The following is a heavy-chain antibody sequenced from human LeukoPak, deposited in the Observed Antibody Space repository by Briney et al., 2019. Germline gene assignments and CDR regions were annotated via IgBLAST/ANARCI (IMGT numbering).Heavy chain of an antibody. CDR1: GGSISSSIHY. V-gene: IGHV4-39*07. J-gene: IGHJ4*02. D-gene: IGHD3-16*02. Sequence: KSSETLSLTCAVSGGSISSSIHYWAWIRQPPGKGLEWIGSIYYSGSTYYNPSLKSRVTISVDTSKNQFSLKLSSVTAADTAVYYCARGFRDYVWGSYRRGGYYFDYWGQGTLVTVSS. CDR3: ARGFRDYVWGSYRRGGYYFDY. CDR2: IYYSGST.